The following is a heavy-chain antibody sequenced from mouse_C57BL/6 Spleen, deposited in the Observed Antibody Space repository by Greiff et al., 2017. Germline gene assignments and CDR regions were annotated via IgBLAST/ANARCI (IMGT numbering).Heavy chain of an antibody. D-gene: IGHD1-1*01. CDR2: INPNNGGT. Sequence: VQLKESGPELVKPGASVKIPCKASGYTFTDYNMDWVKQSHGKSLEWIGDINPNNGGTIYNQKFKGKATLTVDKSSSTAYMELRSLTSEDTAVYYCARRSSFPRAMDYWGQGTSVTVSS. J-gene: IGHJ4*01. CDR1: GYTFTDYN. CDR3: ARRSSFPRAMDY. V-gene: IGHV1-18*01.